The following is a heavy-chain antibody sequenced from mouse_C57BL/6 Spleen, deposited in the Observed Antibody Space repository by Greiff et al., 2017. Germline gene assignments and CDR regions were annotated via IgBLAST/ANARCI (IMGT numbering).Heavy chain of an antibody. Sequence: EVKVVESGGDLVKPGGSLKLSCAASGFTFSSYGMSWVRQTPDKRLEWVATISSGGSYTYYPDSVKGRFTISRDNAKNTLYLQMSSLKSEDTAMYYCARHDYYGSSPLFAYWGQGTLVTVSA. CDR1: GFTFSSYG. J-gene: IGHJ3*01. V-gene: IGHV5-6*01. CDR2: ISSGGSYT. D-gene: IGHD1-1*01. CDR3: ARHDYYGSSPLFAY.